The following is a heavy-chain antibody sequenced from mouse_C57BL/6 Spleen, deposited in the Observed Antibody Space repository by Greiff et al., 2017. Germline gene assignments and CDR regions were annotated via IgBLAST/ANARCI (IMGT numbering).Heavy chain of an antibody. J-gene: IGHJ2*01. Sequence: QVQLQQPGAELVKPGASVKLSCKASGYTFTSYWMHWVKQRPGQGLEWIGMIHPNSGSTNYNEKFKSKATLTVDKSSSTAYMQLSSLTSEDSAVYYCARGRDYYGSSFYYFDDWGQGTTLTVSS. CDR3: ARGRDYYGSSFYYFDD. D-gene: IGHD1-1*01. CDR2: IHPNSGST. V-gene: IGHV1-64*01. CDR1: GYTFTSYW.